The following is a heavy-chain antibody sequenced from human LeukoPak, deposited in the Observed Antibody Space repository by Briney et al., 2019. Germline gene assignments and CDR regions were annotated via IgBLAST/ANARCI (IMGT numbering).Heavy chain of an antibody. CDR1: GFTFSSYT. J-gene: IGHJ6*03. D-gene: IGHD6-13*01. Sequence: GGSLRLSCAASGFTFSSYTMSWVRQAPGKGLEWVSVISDSGGSRYYADSVKGRFTISRDNSKNTLYLQMNSLRAEDTAVYYCAKKYQGAAGTQLSMDVWGKGTTVTVSS. CDR3: AKKYQGAAGTQLSMDV. V-gene: IGHV3-23*01. CDR2: ISDSGGSR.